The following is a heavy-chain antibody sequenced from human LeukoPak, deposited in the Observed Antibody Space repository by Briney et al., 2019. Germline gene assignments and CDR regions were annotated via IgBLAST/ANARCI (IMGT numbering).Heavy chain of an antibody. J-gene: IGHJ4*02. CDR2: ITWNSDSI. V-gene: IGHV3-9*01. D-gene: IGHD5-18*01. Sequence: GGSLRLSCEASGFTFDDYAMHWVRQVPGKGLEWVSGITWNSDSIDYADSVKGRFTISRDNSKITQYLQMNSLRVEDTAVYYCARGRDEYSYGYGGFDYWGQGTLVTVSS. CDR3: ARGRDEYSYGYGGFDY. CDR1: GFTFDDYA.